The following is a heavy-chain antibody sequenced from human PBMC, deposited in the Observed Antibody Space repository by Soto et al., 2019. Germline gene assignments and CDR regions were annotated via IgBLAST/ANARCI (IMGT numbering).Heavy chain of an antibody. D-gene: IGHD3-3*01. J-gene: IGHJ6*02. CDR2: VDPTDSYS. CDR1: GYSFTSYW. V-gene: IGHV5-10-1*01. Sequence: PGESLKISCKGSGYSFTSYWIGWVRQMPGKGLEWLGRVDPTDSYSNYSPSFQGHVTISADKSASTAYLQWSSLKASDTAMYYCARDSYYTSVNYFTNYTYALAVWAQGTTVPVS. CDR3: ARDSYYTSVNYFTNYTYALAV.